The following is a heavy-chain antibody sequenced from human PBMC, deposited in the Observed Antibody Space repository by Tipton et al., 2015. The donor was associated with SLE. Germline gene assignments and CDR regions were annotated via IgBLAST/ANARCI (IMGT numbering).Heavy chain of an antibody. Sequence: GSLRLSCAASGVSFSDCGLHWVRQAPGKGLEWVAFIQHDGSNTYYAGSVKGRFTISRDNSKNTLYPQMDSLRAEDTAVYYCAKVEGTYYYYLMDVWGQGTTVTVSS. J-gene: IGHJ6*02. D-gene: IGHD1-1*01. CDR1: GVSFSDCG. CDR3: AKVEGTYYYYLMDV. V-gene: IGHV3-30*02. CDR2: IQHDGSNT.